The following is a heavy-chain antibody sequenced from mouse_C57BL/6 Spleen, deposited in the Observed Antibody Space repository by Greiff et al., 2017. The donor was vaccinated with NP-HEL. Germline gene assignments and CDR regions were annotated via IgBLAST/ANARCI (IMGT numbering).Heavy chain of an antibody. V-gene: IGHV1-54*01. D-gene: IGHD2-5*01. J-gene: IGHJ3*01. CDR1: GYAFTNYL. CDR2: INPGSGVT. Sequence: QVQLQQSGAELVRPGTSVKVSCKASGYAFTNYLIEWVKQRPGQGLEWIGVINPGSGVTNYNEKFKGKATLTADKSSSTAYMQLSSLTSEDSAVYFCARRDYSNSFAYWGQGTLVTVSA. CDR3: ARRDYSNSFAY.